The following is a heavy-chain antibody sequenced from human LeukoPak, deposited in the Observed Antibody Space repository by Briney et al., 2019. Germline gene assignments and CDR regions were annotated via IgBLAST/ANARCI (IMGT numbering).Heavy chain of an antibody. V-gene: IGHV4-38-2*02. D-gene: IGHD3-10*01. CDR3: ARENYGSGSYYNVGYYYGMGV. Sequence: SETLSLTCAVSGYSISGGYYWGWIRQPPGKGLEWIGSIYHSGSTYYNPSLRSRVTISVDTSKNQFSLKLSSVTAADTAVYYCARENYGSGSYYNVGYYYGMGVWGKGTTVTVSS. CDR2: IYHSGST. CDR1: GYSISGGYY. J-gene: IGHJ6*04.